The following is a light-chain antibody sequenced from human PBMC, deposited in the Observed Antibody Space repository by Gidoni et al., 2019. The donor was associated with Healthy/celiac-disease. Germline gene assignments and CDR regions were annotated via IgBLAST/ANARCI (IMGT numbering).Light chain of an antibody. J-gene: IGKJ1*01. V-gene: IGKV3-20*01. CDR2: GAS. Sequence: TVFPPSPGTLSLSPGERATLSCRASQSVSSSYLAWYQQKPGQAPRLLIYGASSRATGIPDRVSGSGSGTDFTLTISRLEPEDFAVYYCQQYGSSPPETFXQXTKVEIK. CDR3: QQYGSSPPET. CDR1: QSVSSSY.